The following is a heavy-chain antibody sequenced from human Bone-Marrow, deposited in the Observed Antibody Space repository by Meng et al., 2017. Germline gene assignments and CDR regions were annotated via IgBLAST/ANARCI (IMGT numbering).Heavy chain of an antibody. D-gene: IGHD4-11*01. J-gene: IGHJ4*02. CDR3: ARGPTTMAHDFDY. CDR2: INHSGST. Sequence: SETLSLTCVVSGGSFSDYYWSWIRQPPGKGLEWIGEINHSGSTNYNPSLESRATISVDTSQNNLSLELSSVTAADSAVYYCARGPTTMAHDFDYWGPGTLVTVSS. CDR1: GGSFSDYY. V-gene: IGHV4-34*01.